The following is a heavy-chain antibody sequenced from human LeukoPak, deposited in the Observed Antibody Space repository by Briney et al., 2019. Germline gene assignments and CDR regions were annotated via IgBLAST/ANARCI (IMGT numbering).Heavy chain of an antibody. V-gene: IGHV4-38-2*02. D-gene: IGHD1-26*01. J-gene: IGHJ6*03. CDR1: GYSISSGYY. CDR2: IYHSGST. Sequence: SGTLSLTCTVSGYSISSGYYWGWIRQPPGKGVEWIGSIYHSGSTHYNPSLKRRVTIPVDTSKNQFSLKLRSVTAADTAVYCCASGGIVRASPSYYYYMDVWGKGTTVTVSS. CDR3: ASGGIVRASPSYYYYMDV.